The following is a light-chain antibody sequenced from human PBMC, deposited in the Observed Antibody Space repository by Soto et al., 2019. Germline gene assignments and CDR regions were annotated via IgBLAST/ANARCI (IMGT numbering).Light chain of an antibody. V-gene: IGLV2-14*01. Sequence: LTQPASGSRSPGQSITISCTGTSSDIGGYDYVSWYQQRPGKAPKLMIYEVRYRPSGVSNRFSGSKSGNTASLTISGLQAEDEAVYYCCSYTRTSNHYFFGSGTKVTVL. CDR3: CSYTRTSNHYF. J-gene: IGLJ1*01. CDR2: EVR. CDR1: SSDIGGYDY.